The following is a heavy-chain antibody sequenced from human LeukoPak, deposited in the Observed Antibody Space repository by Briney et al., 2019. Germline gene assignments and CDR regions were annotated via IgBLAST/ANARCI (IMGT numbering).Heavy chain of an antibody. J-gene: IGHJ4*02. D-gene: IGHD3-10*02. CDR2: IYSDGNT. V-gene: IGHV3-66*01. Sequence: GGSLRLSCAASGFTFSTYVMSWVRQAPGKGLEWVSIIYSDGNTYYADSVKGRFTISRDNSKNTLYLQMNRLRAEDTAMYYCARAMFSEVPGYWGQGTLVTVSS. CDR3: ARAMFSEVPGY. CDR1: GFTFSTYV.